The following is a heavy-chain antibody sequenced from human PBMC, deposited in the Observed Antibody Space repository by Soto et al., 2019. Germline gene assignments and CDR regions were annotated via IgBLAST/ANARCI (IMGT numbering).Heavy chain of an antibody. V-gene: IGHV3-23*01. CDR1: GFTFSGNA. CDR3: AKDPLTRGWFDP. J-gene: IGHJ5*02. Sequence: PVGSLRLSCAASGFTFSGNAMTWVRQAPGKGLDWVSGISAGGTTYYADSAKGRFTISRDNSKNTLCLQMNSLRADDTAVYYCAKDPLTRGWFDPWGQGTLVTVSS. CDR2: ISAGGTT.